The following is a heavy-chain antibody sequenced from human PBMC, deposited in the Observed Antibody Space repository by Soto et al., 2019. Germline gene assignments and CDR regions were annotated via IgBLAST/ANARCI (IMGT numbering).Heavy chain of an antibody. CDR1: GGSISSGGYY. Sequence: SETLSLTCTVSGGSISSGGYYWSWIRQHPGKGLEWIGYIYYSGSTYYNPSLKSRVTISVDTSKNQFSLKLSSVTAADTAVYYCARAGIVVVPDGSDWFDPWGQGTLVTVSS. J-gene: IGHJ5*02. CDR2: IYYSGST. D-gene: IGHD2-2*01. V-gene: IGHV4-31*03. CDR3: ARAGIVVVPDGSDWFDP.